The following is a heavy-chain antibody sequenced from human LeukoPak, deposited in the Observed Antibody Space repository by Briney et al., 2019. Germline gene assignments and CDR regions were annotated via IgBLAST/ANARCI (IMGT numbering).Heavy chain of an antibody. CDR1: GGTFSSYA. D-gene: IGHD4-23*01. CDR2: IIPIFGTA. V-gene: IGHV1-69*13. Sequence: SVKVSCKASGGTFSSYAISWVRQAPGQWLEWMGGIIPIFGTANYAQKFQGRVTITADESTSTAYMELSSLRSEDTAVYYCARDGHGGNSGDDYWGQGTLVTVSS. CDR3: ARDGHGGNSGDDY. J-gene: IGHJ4*02.